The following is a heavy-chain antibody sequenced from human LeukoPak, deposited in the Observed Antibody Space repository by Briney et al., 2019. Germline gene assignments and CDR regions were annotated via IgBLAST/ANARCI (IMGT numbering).Heavy chain of an antibody. CDR3: ASVFGTIYYYYMDV. CDR2: IYYSGST. J-gene: IGHJ6*03. CDR1: GGSISSYY. V-gene: IGHV4-59*01. D-gene: IGHD3-3*01. Sequence: KPSETLSLTCTVSGGSISSYYWSWIRQPPGKGLEWIGYIYYSGSTNYNPSLKSRVTISVDTSKNQFSLKLSSVTAADTAVYYCASVFGTIYYYYMDVWGKGTTVTVSS.